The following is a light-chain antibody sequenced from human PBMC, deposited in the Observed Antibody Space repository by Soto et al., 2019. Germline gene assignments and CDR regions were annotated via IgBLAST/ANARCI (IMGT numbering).Light chain of an antibody. V-gene: IGKV1-12*01. J-gene: IGKJ4*01. Sequence: DIQMTQSPSSVSASVGDRVTITCRASHEINSWLTWYQQKPGKAPKVLIYIASRLQSGVPSRFRGSGSGTDFSLTISSLQPEDFATYYCQQSKSFPLTFSGGTKVEIK. CDR1: HEINSW. CDR3: QQSKSFPLT. CDR2: IAS.